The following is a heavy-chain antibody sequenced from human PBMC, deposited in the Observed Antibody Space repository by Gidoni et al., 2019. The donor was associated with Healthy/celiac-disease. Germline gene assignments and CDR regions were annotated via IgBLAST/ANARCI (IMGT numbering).Heavy chain of an antibody. J-gene: IGHJ3*02. CDR3: ARLLLGYYYDSSGSGGAFDI. D-gene: IGHD3-22*01. Sequence: QVQLVQSGAEVKKPGSSVKVSCKASGGTFSSYAISWVRQAPGQGLDWMGGIIPILGIANYAQKFQGRVTITADKSTSTAYMELSSLRSEDTAVYYCARLLLGYYYDSSGSGGAFDIWGQGTMVTVSS. CDR1: GGTFSSYA. V-gene: IGHV1-69*10. CDR2: IIPILGIA.